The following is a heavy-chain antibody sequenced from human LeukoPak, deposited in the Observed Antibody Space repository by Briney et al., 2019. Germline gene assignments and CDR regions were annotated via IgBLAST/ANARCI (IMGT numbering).Heavy chain of an antibody. Sequence: SVKVSCKASGGTFSSYAISWVREAPGQGLEWMGRIIPILGIANYAQKFQGRVTITADKSTSTAYMELGSLRSEDTAVYYCARPDTAMVHGMDVWGQGTTVTVSS. CDR3: ARPDTAMVHGMDV. CDR1: GGTFSSYA. V-gene: IGHV1-69*04. CDR2: IIPILGIA. D-gene: IGHD5-18*01. J-gene: IGHJ6*02.